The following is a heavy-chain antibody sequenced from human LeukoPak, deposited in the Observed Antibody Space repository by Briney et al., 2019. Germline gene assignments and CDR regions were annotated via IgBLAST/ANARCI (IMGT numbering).Heavy chain of an antibody. CDR3: ARDRRYCSGGSCSGSLAY. D-gene: IGHD2-15*01. CDR2: INPNSGGT. V-gene: IGHV1-2*02. Sequence: ASVKVSCKASGYTFTGYYMHWVRQAPGQGLEWMGWINPNSGGTNYAQKFQGRVTMTRDTSISTAYMELSRLRSDDTAVYYCARDRRYCSGGSCSGSLAYWGQGTQVTVSS. J-gene: IGHJ4*02. CDR1: GYTFTGYY.